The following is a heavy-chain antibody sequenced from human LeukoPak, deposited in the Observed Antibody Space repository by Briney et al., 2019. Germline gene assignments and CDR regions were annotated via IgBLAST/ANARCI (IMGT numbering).Heavy chain of an antibody. Sequence: PSETLSLTCTVSDGPIRSHYWTWIRQSPLKALEWIGDISNSGSTKYNPSLKSRVTISIDTSKSQFSLRLTSVTAADTAVYYCGRDALVGYFSYYYIDVWGKGTTVTVSS. J-gene: IGHJ6*03. CDR2: ISNSGST. CDR1: DGPIRSHY. D-gene: IGHD2-15*01. V-gene: IGHV4-59*11. CDR3: GRDALVGYFSYYYIDV.